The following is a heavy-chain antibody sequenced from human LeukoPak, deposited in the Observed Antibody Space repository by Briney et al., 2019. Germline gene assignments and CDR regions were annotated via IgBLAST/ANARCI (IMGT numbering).Heavy chain of an antibody. D-gene: IGHD4-17*01. Sequence: SETLSLTCTVSGGSIAATTYHWAWIRKPPGKGLEWIGSISYSGTTYYKPSLKSRVTISVDTSKNRFSLNLPSVTAADTALYHCARRRDDYGDYDAFDIWGQGTMVTVSS. CDR2: ISYSGTT. V-gene: IGHV4-39*01. CDR1: GGSIAATTYH. CDR3: ARRRDDYGDYDAFDI. J-gene: IGHJ3*02.